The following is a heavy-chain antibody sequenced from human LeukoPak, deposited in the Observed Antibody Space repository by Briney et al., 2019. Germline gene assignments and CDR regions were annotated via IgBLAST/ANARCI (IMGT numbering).Heavy chain of an antibody. V-gene: IGHV3-48*01. D-gene: IGHD3-10*01. J-gene: IGHJ4*02. CDR3: ARGRFGDHAPRFFDY. CDR1: GFTFSSYS. CDR2: ISSSSSTI. Sequence: GGSLRLSCAASGFTFSSYSMNWVRQAPGKGLEWVSYISSSSSTIYYADSVKGRFTISRDNAKNSLYLQMNSLRAEDTAVYYCARGRFGDHAPRFFDYWGQGTLVTVSS.